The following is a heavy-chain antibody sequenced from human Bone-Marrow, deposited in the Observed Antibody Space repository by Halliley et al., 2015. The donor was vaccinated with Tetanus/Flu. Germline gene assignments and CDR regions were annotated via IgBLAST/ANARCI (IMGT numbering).Heavy chain of an antibody. CDR2: IYYGGRS. J-gene: IGHJ5*01. Sequence: GLEWIGYIYYGGRSSTNPSLRSRVTISADESRNQFSLDLSSVTAADTAVYYCARVLTGPGKFGPWGQGILVTVSS. V-gene: IGHV4-30-4*05. D-gene: IGHD6-13*01. CDR3: ARVLTGPGKFGP.